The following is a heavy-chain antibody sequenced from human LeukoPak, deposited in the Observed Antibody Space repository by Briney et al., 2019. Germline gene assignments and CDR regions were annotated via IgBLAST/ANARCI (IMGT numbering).Heavy chain of an antibody. CDR2: ISTGGDI. Sequence: PSDTLSLTCAVPAGSICNSYCSWARQPPGKGLEFIGYISTGGDINYSPSLRSRATMSINPSNNQLSLTLTSVTTADTAVYFCVRGPGRGYDAEPWGQGPLVTVSS. CDR1: AGSICNSY. J-gene: IGHJ5*02. D-gene: IGHD3-22*01. V-gene: IGHV4-4*08. CDR3: VRGPGRGYDAEP.